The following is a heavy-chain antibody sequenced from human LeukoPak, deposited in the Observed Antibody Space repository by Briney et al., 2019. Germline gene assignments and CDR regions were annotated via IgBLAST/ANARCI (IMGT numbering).Heavy chain of an antibody. CDR3: AKGTSGWGYCSSTSCHALYYYYYYMDV. CDR2: ISYDGSNK. J-gene: IGHJ6*03. D-gene: IGHD2-2*01. Sequence: GGSLRLSCAASGFTFSSYGMHWVRQAPGRGLEWAAVISYDGSNKYYADSVKGRFTISRDNSKNTLYLQMNSLRAEDTAVYYCAKGTSGWGYCSSTSCHALYYYYYYMDVWGKGTTVTVSS. V-gene: IGHV3-30*18. CDR1: GFTFSSYG.